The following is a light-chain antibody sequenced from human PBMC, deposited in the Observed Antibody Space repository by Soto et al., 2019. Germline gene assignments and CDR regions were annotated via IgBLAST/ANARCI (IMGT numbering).Light chain of an antibody. CDR3: QQTYITPRT. V-gene: IGKV1-39*01. CDR1: QNIDNY. J-gene: IGKJ2*02. CDR2: TTS. Sequence: DIQMTQSPPSLSASVGDRVTITCRASQNIDNYLNWYQQKPGKAPNLLIYTTSILQSGVPSRFSGSGSGTDFTLTISSLRPEDFATYYCQQTYITPRTFGQGTKLEIE.